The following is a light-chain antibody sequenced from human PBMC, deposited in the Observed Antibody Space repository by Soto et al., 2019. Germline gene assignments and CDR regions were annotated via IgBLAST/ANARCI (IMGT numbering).Light chain of an antibody. Sequence: QSVLTQPASMSGSPGQSITISCTGTSSDIGRYNFVSWYQHHPGKAPKLIIYEATKRPSGVSYRFSGSKSGNTASLTISGLQAEDEADYYCTSYTITSPYVFGTGTKVTGL. J-gene: IGLJ1*01. CDR2: EAT. CDR3: TSYTITSPYV. V-gene: IGLV2-14*01. CDR1: SSDIGRYNF.